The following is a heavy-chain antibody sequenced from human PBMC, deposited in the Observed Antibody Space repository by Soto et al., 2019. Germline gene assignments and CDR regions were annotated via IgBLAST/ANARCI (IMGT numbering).Heavy chain of an antibody. CDR1: GGSINSNSYF. J-gene: IGHJ5*02. Sequence: SETLSLTCIVSGGSINSNSYFWAWIRQPPGGGLAWTASIRHNRGTQYKPSLKSRVTISIDKSKNPFPLTLNSVTTADTAIYYCGKVLVGATRQNEFAPWGQGTLVTVSS. CDR3: GKVLVGATRQNEFAP. D-gene: IGHD1-26*01. CDR2: IRHNRGT. V-gene: IGHV4-39*01.